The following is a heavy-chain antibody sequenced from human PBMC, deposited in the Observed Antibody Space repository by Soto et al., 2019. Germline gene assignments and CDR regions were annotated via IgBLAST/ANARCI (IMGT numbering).Heavy chain of an antibody. J-gene: IGHJ6*02. D-gene: IGHD3-3*01. CDR1: GFTFSSYW. V-gene: IGHV3-74*01. CDR3: ARVGLERSGRSLFLEWLSHLGGMDV. Sequence: EVQLVESGGGLVQPGGSLRLSCAASGFTFSSYWMHWVRQAPGKGLVWVSRINSDGSSTSYADSVKGRFTISRDNAKNTLYLQMNSLRAEDTAVYYCARVGLERSGRSLFLEWLSHLGGMDVWGQGTTVTVSS. CDR2: INSDGSST.